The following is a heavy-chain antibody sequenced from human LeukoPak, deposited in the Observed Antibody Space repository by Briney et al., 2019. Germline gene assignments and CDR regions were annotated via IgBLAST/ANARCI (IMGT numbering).Heavy chain of an antibody. D-gene: IGHD3-10*01. V-gene: IGHV1-2*04. Sequence: ASVKVSCKASGYTFTGYYMHWVRQAPGQGLEWMGWIKPNSGGTNYAQKFQGWVTMTRDTSISTAYMELSRLRSDDTAVYYCARGMVRGAMPDYWGQGTLVTVSS. CDR2: IKPNSGGT. CDR1: GYTFTGYY. CDR3: ARGMVRGAMPDY. J-gene: IGHJ4*02.